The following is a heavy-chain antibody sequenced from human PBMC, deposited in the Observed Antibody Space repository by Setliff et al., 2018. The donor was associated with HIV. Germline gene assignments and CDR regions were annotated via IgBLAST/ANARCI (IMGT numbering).Heavy chain of an antibody. V-gene: IGHV4-34*01. J-gene: IGHJ4*02. CDR2: INHSGSA. CDR3: ARVGYYDTSFDY. Sequence: SETLSLTCAVYGGSFSDYSWSWIRQPPGKGLEWIGEINHSGSATYKSSLKSRVTISVDTSKNQFSLKLGSVTAADTAVYYCARVGYYDTSFDYWGQGTLGTVSS. D-gene: IGHD3-22*01. CDR1: GGSFSDYS.